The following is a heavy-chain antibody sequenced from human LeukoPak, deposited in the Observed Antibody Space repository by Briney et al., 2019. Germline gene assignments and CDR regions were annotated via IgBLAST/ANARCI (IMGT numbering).Heavy chain of an antibody. J-gene: IGHJ3*02. Sequence: SVKVSCKASGGTFSSYAISWVRQAPGQGLEWMGRIIPILGIANYAQKFQGRVTITADKSTSTAYMELSSLGSEDTAVYYCARDYSSSWSLDAFDIWGQGTMVTVSS. CDR3: ARDYSSSWSLDAFDI. CDR1: GGTFSSYA. D-gene: IGHD6-13*01. CDR2: IIPILGIA. V-gene: IGHV1-69*04.